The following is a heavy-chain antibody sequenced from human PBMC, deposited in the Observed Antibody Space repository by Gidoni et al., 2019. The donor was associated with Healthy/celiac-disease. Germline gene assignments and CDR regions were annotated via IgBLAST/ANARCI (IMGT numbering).Heavy chain of an antibody. J-gene: IGHJ1*01. CDR2: ISYDGINK. Sequence: QVQLVESGGGVVQPGRSLRLSCAASGFTFSSYGMHWVRQAPGKGLEGVAVISYDGINKYYADSVKGRFTISRDNSKNTLYLQMNSLRAEDTAVYYCAKDGAGCGGDCYPPAEYFQHWGQGTLVTVSS. CDR1: GFTFSSYG. CDR3: AKDGAGCGGDCYPPAEYFQH. V-gene: IGHV3-30*18. D-gene: IGHD2-21*02.